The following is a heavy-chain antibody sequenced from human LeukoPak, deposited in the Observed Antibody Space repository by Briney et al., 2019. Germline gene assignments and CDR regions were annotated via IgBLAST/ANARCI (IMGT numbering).Heavy chain of an antibody. D-gene: IGHD4-17*01. CDR1: GGSISSYY. V-gene: IGHV4-59*01. J-gene: IGHJ4*02. Sequence: SETLSLTCTVSGGSISSYYWSWIRQPPGKGLEWIGYIYYSGSANYNPSLKSRVTISVDTSKNQFSLKLSSVTAADTAVYYCARERAVTTYYYFDYWGQGTLVTVSS. CDR3: ARERAVTTYYYFDY. CDR2: IYYSGSA.